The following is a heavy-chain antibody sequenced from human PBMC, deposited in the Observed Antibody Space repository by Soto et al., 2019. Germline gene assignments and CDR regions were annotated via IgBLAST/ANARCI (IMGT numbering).Heavy chain of an antibody. Sequence: LRLSCAASGFPFSSYGMHWVRQAPGKGLDWVGVIWYDGSKKDYAESVKGRFTISRDNSKNMLYLQMNSLRADDTAVYYCASSINWGQGTLVTVSS. V-gene: IGHV3-33*03. CDR2: IWYDGSKK. CDR1: GFPFSSYG. J-gene: IGHJ4*02. CDR3: ASSIN.